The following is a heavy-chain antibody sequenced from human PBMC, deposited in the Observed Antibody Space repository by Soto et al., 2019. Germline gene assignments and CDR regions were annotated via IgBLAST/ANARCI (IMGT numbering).Heavy chain of an antibody. CDR2: ISGSGGST. V-gene: IGHV3-23*01. CDR1: GFTFSSYA. Sequence: GGSLRLSCAASGFTFSSYAMSWVRQAPGKGLEWVSAISGSGGSTYYADSVKGRFTISRDNSKNTLYLQMNSLRAEDTAVYYCAKGNNWYSSSWYGNYWGQGTLVTVSS. D-gene: IGHD6-13*01. CDR3: AKGNNWYSSSWYGNY. J-gene: IGHJ4*02.